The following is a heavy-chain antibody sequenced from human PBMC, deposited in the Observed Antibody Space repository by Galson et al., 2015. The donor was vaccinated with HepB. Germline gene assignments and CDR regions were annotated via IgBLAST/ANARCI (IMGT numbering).Heavy chain of an antibody. V-gene: IGHV3-74*01. J-gene: IGHJ6*02. D-gene: IGHD1-1*01. Sequence: SLRLSCAASGFNVSAYWMHWVRQVPGMGLVWVSRIKRDGSTTTYADSVKGRFTISRDKAKNTLYLQMNSLRPEDTAVYYCTRDLATTFYYYCGMDVWGQGTTVTVSS. CDR1: GFNVSAYW. CDR3: TRDLATTFYYYCGMDV. CDR2: IKRDGSTT.